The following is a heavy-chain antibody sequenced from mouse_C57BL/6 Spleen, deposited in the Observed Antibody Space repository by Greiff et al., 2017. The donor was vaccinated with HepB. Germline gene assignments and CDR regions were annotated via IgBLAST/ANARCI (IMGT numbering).Heavy chain of an antibody. Sequence: VQLQQSGAELARPGASVKMSCKASGYTFTSYTMHWVKQRPGQGLEWIGYINPSSGYTKYNQKFKDKATLTADKSSSTAYMQLSSLTSEDSAVYYCARGSLIYYDYDEYFDVWGTGTTVTVSS. J-gene: IGHJ1*03. D-gene: IGHD2-4*01. V-gene: IGHV1-4*01. CDR2: INPSSGYT. CDR3: ARGSLIYYDYDEYFDV. CDR1: GYTFTSYT.